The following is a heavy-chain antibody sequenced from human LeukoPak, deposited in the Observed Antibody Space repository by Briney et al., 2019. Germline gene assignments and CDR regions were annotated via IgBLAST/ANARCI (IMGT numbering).Heavy chain of an antibody. CDR3: AKDGQYSSGWYGDYDAFDI. D-gene: IGHD6-19*01. V-gene: IGHV3-30*02. CDR1: GFTFSSYG. J-gene: IGHJ3*02. Sequence: PGGSLRLSCAASGFTFSSYGMHWVRQAPGKGLEWVAFIRYDGTNKYYVDSVKGRFTISRDNSKNTLYLQMNSLRAEDTAVYYCAKDGQYSSGWYGDYDAFDIWGQGTMVTVSS. CDR2: IRYDGTNK.